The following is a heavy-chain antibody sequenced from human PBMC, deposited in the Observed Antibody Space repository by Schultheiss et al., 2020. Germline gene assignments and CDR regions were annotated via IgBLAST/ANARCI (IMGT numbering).Heavy chain of an antibody. CDR3: ARDPRNGYTRNYLDY. D-gene: IGHD6-13*01. CDR1: GFTFSTYA. V-gene: IGHV3-23*01. Sequence: GGSLRLSCAASGFTFSTYAMTWVHQAPGKGLEWVSTITGSGGSTYYADSVKGRFTISRDNSKNTLYLQMNSLRAEDTAVYYCARDPRNGYTRNYLDYWGQGALVTVSS. CDR2: ITGSGGST. J-gene: IGHJ4*02.